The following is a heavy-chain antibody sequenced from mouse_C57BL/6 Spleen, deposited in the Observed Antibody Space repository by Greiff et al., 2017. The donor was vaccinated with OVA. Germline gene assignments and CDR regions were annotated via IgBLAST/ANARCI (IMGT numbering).Heavy chain of an antibody. D-gene: IGHD1-1*01. CDR3: ARSPDYYGSSYPFAY. Sequence: QVQLQQPGAELVRPGSSVKLSCKASGYTFTSYWMHWVKQRPIQGLEWIGNIDPSDSETHYNQKFKDKATLTVDKSSSTAYMQLSSLTSEDSAVYYCARSPDYYGSSYPFAYWGQGTLVTVSA. CDR2: IDPSDSET. V-gene: IGHV1-52*01. J-gene: IGHJ3*01. CDR1: GYTFTSYW.